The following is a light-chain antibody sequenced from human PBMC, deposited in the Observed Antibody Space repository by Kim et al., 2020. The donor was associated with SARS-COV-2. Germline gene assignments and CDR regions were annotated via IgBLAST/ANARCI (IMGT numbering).Light chain of an antibody. CDR2: QDT. J-gene: IGLJ2*01. Sequence: VSPGQTASIPFSGDKLGNKYACWYQQKPGQSPVLVIHQDTKRPSGIPERFSGSNSGNTATLTISGTQAMDEADYYCQAWDSNDVVFGGGTQLTVL. CDR3: QAWDSNDVV. CDR1: KLGNKY. V-gene: IGLV3-1*01.